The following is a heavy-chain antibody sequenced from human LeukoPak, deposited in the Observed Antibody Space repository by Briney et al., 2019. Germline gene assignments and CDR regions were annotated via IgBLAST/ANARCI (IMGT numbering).Heavy chain of an antibody. CDR1: GFTFSSYE. D-gene: IGHD3-10*02. Sequence: WGSLRLSCAASGFTFSSYEMNWVRQVPGKGLEWVSYISSGSTIYYADSVKGRFTISRDNAKNSLYLQMNSLRAEDTAVYYCAELGITMIGGVWGKGTTVTISS. J-gene: IGHJ6*04. V-gene: IGHV3-48*03. CDR3: AELGITMIGGV. CDR2: ISSGSTI.